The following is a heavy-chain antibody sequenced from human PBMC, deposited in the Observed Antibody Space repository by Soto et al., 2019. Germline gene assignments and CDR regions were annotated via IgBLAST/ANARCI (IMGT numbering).Heavy chain of an antibody. Sequence: EVQLVESGGGLVQPGGSLRLSCAASGFTFSSYWMSWVRQAPGKGLEWVANIKQDGSEKYYVDSVKGRFTISRDNAKNSLYLQMNSLRAEDTAVYYCARDPFDTYQLPPTGRPNWFDPWGQGTLVTVSS. J-gene: IGHJ5*02. CDR2: IKQDGSEK. D-gene: IGHD2-2*01. CDR1: GFTFSSYW. CDR3: ARDPFDTYQLPPTGRPNWFDP. V-gene: IGHV3-7*01.